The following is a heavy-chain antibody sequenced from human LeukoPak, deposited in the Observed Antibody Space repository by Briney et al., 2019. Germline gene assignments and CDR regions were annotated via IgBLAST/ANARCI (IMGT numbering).Heavy chain of an antibody. CDR2: IYHSGST. V-gene: IGHV4-30-2*01. Sequence: NASQTLSLTCTVSGGSISSGGYYWSWIRQPPGKGLEWIGYIYHSGSTYCNPSPKSRVTISVDRSKNQFSLKLSSVTAADTAVYYCASLRDYYYYYMDVWGKGTTVTVSS. CDR3: ASLRDYYYYYMDV. CDR1: GGSISSGGYY. J-gene: IGHJ6*03.